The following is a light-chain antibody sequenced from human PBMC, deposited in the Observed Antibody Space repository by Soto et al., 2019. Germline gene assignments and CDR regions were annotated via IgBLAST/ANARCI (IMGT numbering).Light chain of an antibody. CDR1: QSISTY. V-gene: IGKV1-39*01. Sequence: DIQMTQSPSSLSASVGDRVTITCRASQSISTYLNWYQQRPGKAPKVLIYAASGLQSWVPSRFSGGGSGTDFTLTISSLQPEDFATYYCQQSYSTPYTFGQGTNLDLK. CDR3: QQSYSTPYT. CDR2: AAS. J-gene: IGKJ2*01.